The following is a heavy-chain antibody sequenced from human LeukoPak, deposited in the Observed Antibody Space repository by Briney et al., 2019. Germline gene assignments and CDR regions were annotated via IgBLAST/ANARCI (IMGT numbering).Heavy chain of an antibody. CDR1: GYTFTSYA. Sequence: ASVKVSCRASGYTFTSYAMHWVRQAPGQRLEWMGWINAGNGNTKYSQKFQGRVTITRDTSASTAYMELSSLRSEDTAVYYCARAHSSSWYFATTSNWFDPWGQGTLVTVSS. V-gene: IGHV1-3*01. CDR3: ARAHSSSWYFATTSNWFDP. J-gene: IGHJ5*02. D-gene: IGHD6-13*01. CDR2: INAGNGNT.